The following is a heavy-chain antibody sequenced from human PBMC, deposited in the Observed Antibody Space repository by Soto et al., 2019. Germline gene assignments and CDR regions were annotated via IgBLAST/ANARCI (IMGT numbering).Heavy chain of an antibody. D-gene: IGHD6-19*01. Sequence: HPGGSLRLSCAASGFTFSDYGMHWVRQAPGKGLEWVAGIWYDGRNKYYADSVKGRFTISRDNSKNSVYLQMNSLRAEDTAVYYCAKSIAVAPGLLDPWCQGTVVTVSS. CDR2: IWYDGRNK. CDR1: GFTFSDYG. CDR3: AKSIAVAPGLLDP. V-gene: IGHV3-33*06. J-gene: IGHJ5*02.